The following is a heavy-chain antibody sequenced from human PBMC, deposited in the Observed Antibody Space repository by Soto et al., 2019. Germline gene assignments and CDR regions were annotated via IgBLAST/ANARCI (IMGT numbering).Heavy chain of an antibody. V-gene: IGHV4-59*08. CDR1: GGSINNYY. CDR3: ARYRGSSWYVVDY. CDR2: IYNTGST. Sequence: PSETLSLTCTVSGGSINNYYWTWIRQPPGRGLEWIGYIYNTGSTNYNPSLKSRVTISVDTSKSQFSLKLTSVTAADTAVYYCARYRGSSWYVVDYWGQGTLVTVSS. D-gene: IGHD6-13*01. J-gene: IGHJ4*02.